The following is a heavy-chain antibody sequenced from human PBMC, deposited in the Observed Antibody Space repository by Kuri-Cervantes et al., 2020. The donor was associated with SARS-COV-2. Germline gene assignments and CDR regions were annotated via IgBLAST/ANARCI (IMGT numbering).Heavy chain of an antibody. Sequence: GESLKISCAASGFTFNTYAMSWVRQAPGKGLEWVSAISGSGGSTYYADSVKGRFTISRDNSRNTLYLQMNSLRAEDTAVYYCAKPRYYDFWSGYPDYYYYYGMDVWGQGTTVTVSS. D-gene: IGHD3-3*01. CDR2: ISGSGGST. J-gene: IGHJ6*02. CDR3: AKPRYYDFWSGYPDYYYYYGMDV. V-gene: IGHV3-23*01. CDR1: GFTFNTYA.